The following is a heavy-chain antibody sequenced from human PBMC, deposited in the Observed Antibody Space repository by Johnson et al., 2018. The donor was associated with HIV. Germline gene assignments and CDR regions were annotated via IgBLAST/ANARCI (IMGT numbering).Heavy chain of an antibody. CDR2: IWYDGSNK. D-gene: IGHD6-13*01. J-gene: IGHJ3*02. V-gene: IGHV3-33*06. Sequence: QVQLVESGGGVVQPGRSLRLSCAASGFTFSSYGMHWVRQAPGKGLEWVAVIWYDGSNKYYADSVKGRFTISRDNSKNTLYLQMNSLRAEDTAVYYCAKGYSSSLYVGGLDAFDIWGQGTMVTVSS. CDR3: AKGYSSSLYVGGLDAFDI. CDR1: GFTFSSYG.